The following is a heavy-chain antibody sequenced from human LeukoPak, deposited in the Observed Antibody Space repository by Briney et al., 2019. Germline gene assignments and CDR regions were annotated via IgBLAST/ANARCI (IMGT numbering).Heavy chain of an antibody. J-gene: IGHJ3*02. CDR3: ARGGIVVVPAAIEGAFDI. CDR1: GFTFSSYS. V-gene: IGHV3-21*01. D-gene: IGHD2-2*01. CDR2: ISSSSSYI. Sequence: GGSLRLSCAASGFTFSSYSMNWVRQAPGKGLEWVSSISSSSSYIYYADSVKGRFTISRDNAKNSLYLQMNSLRAEDTAVYYSARGGIVVVPAAIEGAFDIWGQGTMVTVSS.